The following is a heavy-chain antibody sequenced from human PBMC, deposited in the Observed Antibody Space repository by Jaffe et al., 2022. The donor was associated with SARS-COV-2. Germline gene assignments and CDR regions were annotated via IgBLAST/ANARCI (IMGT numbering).Heavy chain of an antibody. CDR3: VRDGDERDPPFDY. D-gene: IGHD2-21*02. V-gene: IGHV3-7*01. CDR2: IKYDGSEK. Sequence: EVQLEESGGGLVQPGGSLRLSCAASGFTFSRYYMSWVRQAPGKGLEWVANIKYDGSEKYYLDSVRGRFTISRDNAKNSVSLQMNSLGAEDTAVYYCVRDGDERDPPFDYWGQGTRVTVSS. CDR1: GFTFSRYY. J-gene: IGHJ4*02.